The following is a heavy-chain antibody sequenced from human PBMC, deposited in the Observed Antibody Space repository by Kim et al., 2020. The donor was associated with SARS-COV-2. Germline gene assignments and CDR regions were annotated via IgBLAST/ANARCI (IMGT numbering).Heavy chain of an antibody. D-gene: IGHD3-10*01. CDR3: ARDYRLWFSPNGMDV. CDR2: IKQDGSEK. Sequence: GGSLRLSCAASGFTFSSYWMTWVRQTPGKGLEWVANIKQDGSEKYYVDSVKGRFTISRDNAKNSLYLQMNSLRAEDTAVYYCARDYRLWFSPNGMDVWGLGTTVTVSS. J-gene: IGHJ6*02. V-gene: IGHV3-7*01. CDR1: GFTFSSYW.